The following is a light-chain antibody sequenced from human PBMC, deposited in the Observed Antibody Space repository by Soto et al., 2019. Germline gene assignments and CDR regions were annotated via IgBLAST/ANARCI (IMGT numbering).Light chain of an antibody. CDR1: QSVSSSY. V-gene: IGKV3-20*01. CDR3: KQYGSSPLT. Sequence: EIVLTQSPGTLSLSPGERATLSCRASQSVSSSYLAWYQQKPGQAPRLLIYGASSRATGIPDRFSGSGSGTEFNLTIRRVEPEDFAVHYCKQYGSSPLTFGGGTKVDIK. CDR2: GAS. J-gene: IGKJ4*01.